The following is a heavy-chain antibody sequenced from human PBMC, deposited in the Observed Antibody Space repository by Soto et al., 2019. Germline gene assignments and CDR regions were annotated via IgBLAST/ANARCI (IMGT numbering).Heavy chain of an antibody. V-gene: IGHV2-5*02. CDR2: IYWDDDK. CDR3: AHRVLRTVFGLVTTTAIYFDF. J-gene: IGHJ4*02. D-gene: IGHD3-3*01. CDR1: GFSLTTSGVG. Sequence: QITLNESGPTVVRPTETLTLTCRFSGFSLTTSGVGVGWIRQSPGKAPEWLALIYWDDDKRYSASLKSRLTITKDTSKSQVDLTVSDLDPTDTATYYCAHRVLRTVFGLVTTTAIYFDFWGQGTPVAVSS.